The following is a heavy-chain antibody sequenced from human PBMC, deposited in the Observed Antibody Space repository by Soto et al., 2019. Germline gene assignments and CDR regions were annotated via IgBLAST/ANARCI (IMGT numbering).Heavy chain of an antibody. J-gene: IGHJ6*02. D-gene: IGHD2-21*01. V-gene: IGHV1-69*13. CDR3: ARVRIVISGNSGYYYYGMDV. CDR1: GGTFSSYA. CDR2: IIPIFGTA. Sequence: SVKVSWKASGGTFSSYAISWVRQAHGQGLEWMGGIIPIFGTANYAQKFQGRVTITADESTSTAYMELSSLRSEDTAVYYCARVRIVISGNSGYYYYGMDVWGQGTTVTVSS.